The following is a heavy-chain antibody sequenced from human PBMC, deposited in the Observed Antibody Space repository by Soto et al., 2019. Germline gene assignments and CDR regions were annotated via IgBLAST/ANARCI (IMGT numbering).Heavy chain of an antibody. Sequence: QMQLVQSGPEVREPGTSVKVSCKASGLAFSTSAVQWVRQARGQRLEWIGWIVVGSGSTKYAQKFQERVTITRDMCTSTAYMVLNSLRSEDTAVYYCAAPPNRDAYNYGYWGQGTLVTVSS. D-gene: IGHD5-12*01. J-gene: IGHJ4*02. CDR2: IVVGSGST. CDR1: GLAFSTSA. CDR3: AAPPNRDAYNYGY. V-gene: IGHV1-58*01.